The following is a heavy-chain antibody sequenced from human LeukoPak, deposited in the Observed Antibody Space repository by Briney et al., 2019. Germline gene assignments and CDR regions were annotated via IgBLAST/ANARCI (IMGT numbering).Heavy chain of an antibody. CDR3: ARESGSYYYLRLDY. CDR2: INHSGST. D-gene: IGHD1-26*01. V-gene: IGHV4-34*01. Sequence: SETLSLSCAAYGWSFSGYYWSWIRQPPGKGLEWIGEINHSGSTNYNPSLKSRVNISVDTSKNQFSLKLSSVTAADTAVYYCARESGSYYYLRLDYWGQGTLVTVSA. CDR1: GWSFSGYY. J-gene: IGHJ4*02.